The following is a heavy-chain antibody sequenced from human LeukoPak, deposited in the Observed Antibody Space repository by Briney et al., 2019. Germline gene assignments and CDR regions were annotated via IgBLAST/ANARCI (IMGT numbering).Heavy chain of an antibody. Sequence: GGSLRLSCAASGFTFNSYWMHWVRQAPGKGLEWVSYISSSSTHIYYADSVKGRFTISRDNARNSLYLQMNSLRAEDTAIYYCARSEHSSSSFDYWGQGTLVTVSS. CDR1: GFTFNSYW. CDR3: ARSEHSSSSFDY. CDR2: ISSSSTHI. V-gene: IGHV3-21*01. J-gene: IGHJ4*02. D-gene: IGHD6-6*01.